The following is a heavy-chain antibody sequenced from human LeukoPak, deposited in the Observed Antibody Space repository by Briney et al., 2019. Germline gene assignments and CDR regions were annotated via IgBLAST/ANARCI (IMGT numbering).Heavy chain of an antibody. V-gene: IGHV1-69*01. D-gene: IGHD4-17*01. Sequence: GSSVKVSCKASGGTFSSYAISWVRQAPGQGLEWMGGIIPIFGTANYAQKFQGRVTITADESTSTAYMELSSLGSEDTAVYYCARTVGYGDYFDYWGQETLVTVSS. CDR2: IIPIFGTA. CDR1: GGTFSSYA. J-gene: IGHJ4*02. CDR3: ARTVGYGDYFDY.